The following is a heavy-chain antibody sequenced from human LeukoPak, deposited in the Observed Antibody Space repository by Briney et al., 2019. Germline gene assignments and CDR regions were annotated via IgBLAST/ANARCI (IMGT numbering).Heavy chain of an antibody. CDR2: INHSGNA. CDR3: ARSLVPAAPQYNWFDP. Sequence: SETLSLTCAVYGGSFSGYYWNWIRQPPGKGLEWIGEINHSGNANHNPSLKSRVTLSVDTSKNQFSLRLGSVTAADTALYYCARSLVPAAPQYNWFDPWGQGTLVTVSS. V-gene: IGHV4-34*01. J-gene: IGHJ5*02. D-gene: IGHD2-2*01. CDR1: GGSFSGYY.